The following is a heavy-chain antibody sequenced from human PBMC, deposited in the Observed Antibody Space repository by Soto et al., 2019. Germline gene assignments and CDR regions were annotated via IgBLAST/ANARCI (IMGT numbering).Heavy chain of an antibody. CDR1: GGSISSYY. D-gene: IGHD2-15*01. CDR2: IYTSGST. Sequence: SETLSLTCTVSGGSISSYYWSWIRQPAGKGLEWIGRIYTSGSTNYNPSLKSRVTMSVDTSKNQFSLKLSSVTAADTAVYYCAGSYCSGGSCYRGAAWFDPWGQGTLVTVSS. J-gene: IGHJ5*02. CDR3: AGSYCSGGSCYRGAAWFDP. V-gene: IGHV4-4*07.